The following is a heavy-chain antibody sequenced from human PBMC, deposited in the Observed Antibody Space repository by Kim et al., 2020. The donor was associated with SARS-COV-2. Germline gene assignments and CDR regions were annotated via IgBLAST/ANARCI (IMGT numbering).Heavy chain of an antibody. J-gene: IGHJ5*02. CDR1: GFTFSSYA. Sequence: GGSLRLSCAASGFTFSSYAMSWVRQAPGKGLEWVSAISGSGGSTYYADSVKGRFTISRDNSKNTLYLQMNSLRAEDTAVYYCAKDRPWSSSWYEGEHWFDPWGQGTLVTVSS. CDR2: ISGSGGST. D-gene: IGHD6-13*01. V-gene: IGHV3-23*01. CDR3: AKDRPWSSSWYEGEHWFDP.